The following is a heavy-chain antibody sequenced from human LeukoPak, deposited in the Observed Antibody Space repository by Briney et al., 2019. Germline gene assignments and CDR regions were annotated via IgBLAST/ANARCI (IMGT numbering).Heavy chain of an antibody. D-gene: IGHD3-3*01. Sequence: GESLKISCKGSGYSFTSYWIGWVRQMPGKGLEWMGIIYPGDSDTRYSPSFQGQVTISADKSISTAYLQWSSLKASDTAMYYCARDMNELLRFLEWENWFDPWGQGTLVTVSS. CDR1: GYSFTSYW. CDR2: IYPGDSDT. J-gene: IGHJ5*02. CDR3: ARDMNELLRFLEWENWFDP. V-gene: IGHV5-51*01.